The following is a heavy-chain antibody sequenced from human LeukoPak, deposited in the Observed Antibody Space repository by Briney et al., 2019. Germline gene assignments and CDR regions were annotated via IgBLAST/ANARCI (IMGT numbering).Heavy chain of an antibody. Sequence: PGGSLRLSCAASGFTFSDYYMSWIRQAPGKGLEWVSSISSSSSYIYYADSVKGRLTISRDNAKNSLYLQMNSLRAEDTAVYYCARDQGSRPDRYSSSWYYDYWGQGTLVTVSS. CDR3: ARDQGSRPDRYSSSWYYDY. CDR2: ISSSSSYI. CDR1: GFTFSDYY. V-gene: IGHV3-11*06. D-gene: IGHD6-6*01. J-gene: IGHJ4*02.